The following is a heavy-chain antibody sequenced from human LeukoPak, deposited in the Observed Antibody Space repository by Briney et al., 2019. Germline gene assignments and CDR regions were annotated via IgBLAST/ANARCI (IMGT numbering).Heavy chain of an antibody. J-gene: IGHJ5*02. V-gene: IGHV4-4*07. CDR1: AGSISSYY. CDR2: IYTSGST. Sequence: SETLSLTCTVSAGSISSYYWSWIRQPAGKGLEWIGRIYTSGSTNYNPSLKSRVAMSVDTSKNQFSLKLSSVTAADTAVYYCAREPFVKRVRGVIRWFDPWGQGTLVTVSS. D-gene: IGHD3-10*01. CDR3: AREPFVKRVRGVIRWFDP.